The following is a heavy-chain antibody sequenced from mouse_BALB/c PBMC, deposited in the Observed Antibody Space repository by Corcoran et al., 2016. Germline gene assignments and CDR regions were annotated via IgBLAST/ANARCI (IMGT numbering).Heavy chain of an antibody. CDR2: IFPGSGNT. CDR1: GYSFTSYY. J-gene: IGHJ4*01. V-gene: IGHV1-66*01. CDR3: ARGGVLYAMDY. Sequence: QVQLQQSGPELVKPGASVKISCKASGYSFTSYYIHWVKQRPGQGLEWSGWIFPGSGNTKYNEKFKGKATLTEDTSSSTAYMQLSSLTSEDSAVYFCARGGVLYAMDYWGQGTSVTVSS.